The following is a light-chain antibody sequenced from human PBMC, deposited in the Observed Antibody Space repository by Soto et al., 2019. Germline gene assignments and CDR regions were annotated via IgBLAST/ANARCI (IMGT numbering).Light chain of an antibody. CDR2: DVS. J-gene: IGLJ1*01. V-gene: IGLV2-14*01. CDR1: SSDVGGYNY. CDR3: ISYTSSNTYV. Sequence: LTQPASVSGSPGQSITISCTGTSSDVGGYNYVSWYQQHPGKAPKLMIYDVSNRPSGVSNRFSSSKSGNTASLTISGLQAEDEADYYCISYTSSNTYVFGTGTKVTVL.